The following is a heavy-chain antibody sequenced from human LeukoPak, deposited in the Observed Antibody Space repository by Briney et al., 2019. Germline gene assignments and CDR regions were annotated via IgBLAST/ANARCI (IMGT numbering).Heavy chain of an antibody. J-gene: IGHJ4*02. Sequence: PGGSLRLSCAASGFTFSSYGMSWVRQAPGKGLEWVSAISGSGGSTYYADSVKGRFTISRDNSKNTLYLQMNSLRAEDTAVYYCAKDLGYSYGARFDYWGQGTLVTVSS. D-gene: IGHD5-18*01. CDR3: AKDLGYSYGARFDY. V-gene: IGHV3-23*01. CDR2: ISGSGGST. CDR1: GFTFSSYG.